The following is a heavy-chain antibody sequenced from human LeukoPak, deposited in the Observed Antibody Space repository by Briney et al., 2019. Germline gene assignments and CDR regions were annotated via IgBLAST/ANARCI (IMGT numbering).Heavy chain of an antibody. CDR3: AKGPDHYYDSSGVDY. J-gene: IGHJ4*02. V-gene: IGHV3-9*01. CDR2: ISWNSGSI. Sequence: SGGSLRLSCAASGFTFDDYAMHWVRQAPGKGLEWVSGISWNSGSIGYADSVKGRFTISRDNAKNSLYLQMNSLRAEDTALYYCAKGPDHYYDSSGVDYWGQGTLVTVSS. CDR1: GFTFDDYA. D-gene: IGHD3-22*01.